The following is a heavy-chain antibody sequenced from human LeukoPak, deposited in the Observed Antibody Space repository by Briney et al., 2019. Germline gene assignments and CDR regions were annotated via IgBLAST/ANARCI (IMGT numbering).Heavy chain of an antibody. CDR3: ARSRDYGDYEVSFAFDI. Sequence: GESLKISCKGSGYSFTSYWIGWVRQMPGKGLEWMGIIYPGDSDTRYSPSFQDQVTISADKTNSPAYMQWSSLKASDTAMYYCARSRDYGDYEVSFAFDIWGQGTMVTVSS. J-gene: IGHJ3*02. V-gene: IGHV5-51*01. D-gene: IGHD4-17*01. CDR1: GYSFTSYW. CDR2: IYPGDSDT.